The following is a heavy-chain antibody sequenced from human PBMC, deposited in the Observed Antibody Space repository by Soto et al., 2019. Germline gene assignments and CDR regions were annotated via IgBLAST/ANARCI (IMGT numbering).Heavy chain of an antibody. Sequence: QIQLVQSGAEVKKPGASAKVSCKASGYIFTNYGIIWMRQVPVQGLEWMGWVSVYNGKSNYTQKFQGRVTMTTDTSTNAAYMELRRLRSDDTAVYYCERASGIGVGTTSYGGQGTLVTVSS. J-gene: IGHJ4*02. D-gene: IGHD2-2*01. CDR2: VSVYNGKS. CDR3: ERASGIGVGTTSY. CDR1: GYIFTNYG. V-gene: IGHV1-18*01.